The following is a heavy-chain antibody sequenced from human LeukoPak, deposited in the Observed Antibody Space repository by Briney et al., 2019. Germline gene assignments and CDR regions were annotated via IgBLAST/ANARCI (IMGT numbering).Heavy chain of an antibody. D-gene: IGHD3-22*01. CDR3: ARDWTRFNYDRRAYSNDFDI. J-gene: IGHJ3*02. CDR1: GGSISRYY. V-gene: IGHV4-59*01. CDR2: IYYSGSI. Sequence: PSETLSLTCTVSGGSISRYYWSWIRQPPGKGLEWIGYIYYSGSINYNPSLKSRVTISVDTSKNQFSLKLSSVTAADTAVYYCARDWTRFNYDRRAYSNDFDIWGQGTMVTVSS.